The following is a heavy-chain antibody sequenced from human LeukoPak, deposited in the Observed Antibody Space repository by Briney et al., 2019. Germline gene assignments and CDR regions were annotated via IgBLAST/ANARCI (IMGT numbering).Heavy chain of an antibody. CDR1: GGTFSSYA. V-gene: IGHV1-69*01. CDR2: IIPIFGTA. D-gene: IGHD3-22*01. CDR3: AREGLYYYEAGWANAFDI. J-gene: IGHJ3*02. Sequence: GSSVKVSRKASGGTFSSYAISWVRQAPGQGLEWMGGIIPIFGTANYAQKFQGRVTITADESTSTAYMELSSLRSEDTAVYYCAREGLYYYEAGWANAFDIWGQGTMVTVSS.